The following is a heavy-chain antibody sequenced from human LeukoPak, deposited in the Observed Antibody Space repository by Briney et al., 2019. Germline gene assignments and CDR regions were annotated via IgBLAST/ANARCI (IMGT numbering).Heavy chain of an antibody. CDR3: ARYGGTVTDHMIYYYGMDV. D-gene: IGHD4-11*01. CDR2: MNPNSGNT. Sequence: ASVKVSRKASGYTFTSYDINWVRQATGQGLEWTGWMNPNSGNTGYAQKFQGRVTMTRNTSISTAYMELSSLRSEDTAVYYCARYGGTVTDHMIYYYGMDVWGQGTTVTVSS. CDR1: GYTFTSYD. J-gene: IGHJ6*02. V-gene: IGHV1-8*01.